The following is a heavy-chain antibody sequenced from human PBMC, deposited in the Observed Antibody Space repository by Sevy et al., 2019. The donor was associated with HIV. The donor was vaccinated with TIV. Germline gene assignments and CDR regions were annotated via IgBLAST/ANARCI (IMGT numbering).Heavy chain of an antibody. CDR3: ASPYCSGGSCYLNNYYYYGMDV. V-gene: IGHV1-8*01. Sequence: ASVKVSCKASGYTFTSYDINWVRQATGQGLEWMGWMNPNSGNTGYAQKFQGRVTMTRNTSISTAYMELSSLRSEDTALYYCASPYCSGGSCYLNNYYYYGMDVWGQGTTVTVSS. CDR1: GYTFTSYD. D-gene: IGHD2-15*01. J-gene: IGHJ6*02. CDR2: MNPNSGNT.